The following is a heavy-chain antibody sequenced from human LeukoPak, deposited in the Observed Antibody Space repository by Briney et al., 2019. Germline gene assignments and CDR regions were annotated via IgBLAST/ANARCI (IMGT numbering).Heavy chain of an antibody. J-gene: IGHJ6*02. D-gene: IGHD3-3*01. CDR1: GFTFSSYA. CDR3: AKDMWSWSGYYGSGYYYGMDV. V-gene: IGHV3-23*01. CDR2: ISGSGGST. Sequence: GGSLRLSCAASGFTFSSYAMSWVRQAPGKGLEWVSAISGSGGSTYYADSVKGRFTISRDNSKNTLYLQMNSLRAEDTAVYYCAKDMWSWSGYYGSGYYYGMDVWGQGTTVTVSS.